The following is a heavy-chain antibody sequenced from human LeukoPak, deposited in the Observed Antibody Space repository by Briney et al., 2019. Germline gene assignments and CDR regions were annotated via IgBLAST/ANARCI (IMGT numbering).Heavy chain of an antibody. CDR2: IYSGGRT. CDR3: ARGTSTGYYRTEAFDL. CDR1: GLAVTNNY. V-gene: IGHV3-66*01. J-gene: IGHJ3*01. D-gene: IGHD3-22*01. Sequence: GGSLRLSCAASGLAVTNNYMTWVRQAPGKGLEWVSVIYSGGRTSYAASVKGRFTVSRDNAKNTVYLQLSGLKVDDTAVYFCARGTSTGYYRTEAFDLWGQGTLVTVSS.